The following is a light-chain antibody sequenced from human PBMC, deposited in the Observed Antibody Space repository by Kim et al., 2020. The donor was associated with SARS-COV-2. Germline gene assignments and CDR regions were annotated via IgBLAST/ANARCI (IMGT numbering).Light chain of an antibody. CDR3: SSYSGSSASYV. J-gene: IGLJ1*01. CDR1: SSDIGGYKY. V-gene: IGLV2-14*01. Sequence: QSLTISCTGTSSDIGGYKYVSWYQQHPGKAPKLMTYDVSERPSGVANRFSGSKSGNTASLTISGLQAGDEADYYCSSYSGSSASYVFGTGTKVTVL. CDR2: DVS.